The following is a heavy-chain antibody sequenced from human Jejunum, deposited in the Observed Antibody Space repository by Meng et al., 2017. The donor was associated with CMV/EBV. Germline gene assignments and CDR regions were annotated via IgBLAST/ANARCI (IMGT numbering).Heavy chain of an antibody. CDR1: GGSISSDY. CDR2: IYSGGNT. V-gene: IGHV4-59*01. J-gene: IGHJ4*02. CDR3: ARSLNGYNSVY. Sequence: LTCTVSGGSISSDYWSWIRQSPGKGMAWIAYIYSGGNTNYNPSLKSRVTISVDTSKNQFSLRLSSVTAADTAVYYCARSLNGYNSVYWGQGTLVTVS. D-gene: IGHD5-24*01.